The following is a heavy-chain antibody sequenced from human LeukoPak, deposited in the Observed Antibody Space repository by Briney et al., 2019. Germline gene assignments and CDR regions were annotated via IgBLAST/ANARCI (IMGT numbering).Heavy chain of an antibody. D-gene: IGHD1-26*01. Sequence: GGSLRLSCAASGFTFSSYAMSWVRQAPGQGLEWVSAISGSGGSTYYADSVKGRFTISRDNSKNTLYLQMNSLRAEDTAVYYCSTTHSSLESANWFDPWGQGTLVTVSS. CDR1: GFTFSSYA. J-gene: IGHJ5*02. CDR2: ISGSGGST. CDR3: STTHSSLESANWFDP. V-gene: IGHV3-23*01.